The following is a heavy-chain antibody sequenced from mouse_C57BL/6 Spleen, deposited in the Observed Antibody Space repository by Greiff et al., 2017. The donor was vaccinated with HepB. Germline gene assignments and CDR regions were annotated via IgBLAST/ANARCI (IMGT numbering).Heavy chain of an antibody. J-gene: IGHJ2*01. CDR3: ASGYGSSYPYFDY. CDR2: IYPRSGNT. V-gene: IGHV1-81*01. D-gene: IGHD1-1*01. CDR1: GYTFTSYG. Sequence: QVQLKQSGAELARPGASVKLSCKASGYTFTSYGISWVKQRTGQGLEWIGEIYPRSGNTYYNEKFKGKATLTADKSSSTAYMELRSLTSEDSAVYFCASGYGSSYPYFDYWGQGTTLTVSS.